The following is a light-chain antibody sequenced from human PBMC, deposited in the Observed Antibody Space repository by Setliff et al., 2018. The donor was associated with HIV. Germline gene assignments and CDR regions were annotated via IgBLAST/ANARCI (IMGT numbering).Light chain of an antibody. V-gene: IGLV1-40*01. Sequence: QSVLTQPPSVSGAPGQRVTISCTGSSSNIGAGFDVHWYQQFPGTAPKLLLHRFTNRPSGVPDRFSCAKSGTSASLAIAGLQADDEADYYCQSCDSSLSGYVFGTGTKVTVL. CDR1: SSNIGAGFD. CDR3: QSCDSSLSGYV. CDR2: RFT. J-gene: IGLJ1*01.